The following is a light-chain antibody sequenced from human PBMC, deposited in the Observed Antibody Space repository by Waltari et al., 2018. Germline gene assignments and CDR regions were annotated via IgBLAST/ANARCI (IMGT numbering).Light chain of an antibody. V-gene: IGLV3-19*01. CDR1: SLRRYH. CDR3: DSRDSSGNHEV. J-gene: IGLJ2*01. CDR2: GQN. Sequence: SSELTQDPVVSVALGQTVRITCQGDSLRRYHASWYQQKPGQAPVLDIYGQNNRPSWIADRFSGSTSGNPASLTITGAQAEDEADYYCDSRDSSGNHEVFGGGTKLTVL.